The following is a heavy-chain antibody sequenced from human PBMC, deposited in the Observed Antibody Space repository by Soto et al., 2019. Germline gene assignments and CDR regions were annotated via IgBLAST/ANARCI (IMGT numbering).Heavy chain of an antibody. CDR1: GYTFTNYA. J-gene: IGHJ4*02. CDR2: INAGNGDT. CDR3: AKDRITMVRGVFIMPY. D-gene: IGHD3-10*01. Sequence: QVQLVQSGAEVKKPGASVKVSCKASGYTFTNYALHWVRQAPGQRLEWMGWINAGNGDTKYSQKFLGRVTITRDTSATTAYMELSRLRSEDTAVYYCAKDRITMVRGVFIMPYWGQGTLVTVPS. V-gene: IGHV1-3*01.